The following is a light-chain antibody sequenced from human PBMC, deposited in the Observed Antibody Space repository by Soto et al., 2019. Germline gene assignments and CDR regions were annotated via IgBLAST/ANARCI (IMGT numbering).Light chain of an antibody. J-gene: IGKJ1*01. CDR1: QSVSSN. CDR2: GAS. V-gene: IGKV3-20*01. CDR3: QQYGSSPQRT. Sequence: EIVMTQSPATLSVSPGERATLSCRASQSVSSNLAWYQQKPGQAPRLLIYGASSRATGIPDRFSGSGSGTDFTLTISRLEPEDFAVYYCQQYGSSPQRTFGQGTKVDIK.